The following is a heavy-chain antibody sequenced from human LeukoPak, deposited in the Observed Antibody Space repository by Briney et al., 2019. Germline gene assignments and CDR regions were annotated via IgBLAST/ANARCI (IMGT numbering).Heavy chain of an antibody. J-gene: IGHJ4*02. CDR2: IHSGGST. Sequence: GGSLRLSCAASGFTVSSNYMSWVRQAPGKGLEWVSVIHSGGSTYYADSVTGRFTISRDNSKNTLYLQMNSLRAEDTAVYYCASGSSSCYGWVYYWGQGTLVTVSS. CDR1: GFTVSSNY. CDR3: ASGSSSCYGWVYY. V-gene: IGHV3-53*01. D-gene: IGHD2-15*01.